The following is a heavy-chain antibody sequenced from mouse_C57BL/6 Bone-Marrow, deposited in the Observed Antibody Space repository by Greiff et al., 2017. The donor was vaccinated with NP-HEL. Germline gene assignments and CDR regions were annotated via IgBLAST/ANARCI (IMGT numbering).Heavy chain of an antibody. CDR1: GYTFTSYW. D-gene: IGHD2-4*01. Sequence: QVQLQQPGAELVKPGASVKLSCKASGYTFTSYWMHWVKQRPGQGLEWIGMIHPNSGSTNYNEKFKSKATLTVDKSSSTAYVQLSSLTSEDSAVYYCARGDYDYQAWFAYWGQGTLVTVS. J-gene: IGHJ3*01. CDR2: IHPNSGST. V-gene: IGHV1-64*01. CDR3: ARGDYDYQAWFAY.